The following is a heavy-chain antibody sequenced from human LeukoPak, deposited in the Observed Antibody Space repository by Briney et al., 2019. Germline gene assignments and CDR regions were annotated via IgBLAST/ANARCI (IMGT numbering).Heavy chain of an antibody. CDR1: GGSFSGYY. CDR2: INHSGST. D-gene: IGHD3-22*01. V-gene: IGHV4-34*01. Sequence: SETLSLTCAVYGGSFSGYYWSWIRQPPGKGLEWIGEINHSGSTNYNPSLKSRVTISVDTSKNQFSLKLSSVTAADTAVYYCARVKRDSSGYYPRGNWFDPWGQGTLVTVSS. CDR3: ARVKRDSSGYYPRGNWFDP. J-gene: IGHJ5*02.